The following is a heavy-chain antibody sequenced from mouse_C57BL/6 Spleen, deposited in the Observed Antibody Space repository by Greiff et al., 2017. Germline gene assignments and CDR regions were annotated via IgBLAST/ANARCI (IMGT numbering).Heavy chain of an antibody. CDR3: ARHYYGSSYYFDY. V-gene: IGHV5-6*01. D-gene: IGHD1-1*01. J-gene: IGHJ2*01. CDR2: ISSGGSYT. CDR1: GFTFRSYG. Sequence: EVKVVESGGDLVKPGGSLKLSCAASGFTFRSYGMSWVRQTPDKRLEWVATISSGGSYTYYPDSVKGRFPISRDNAKNTLYLQMSSLKSEDTAMYYCARHYYGSSYYFDYWGQGTTLTVSS.